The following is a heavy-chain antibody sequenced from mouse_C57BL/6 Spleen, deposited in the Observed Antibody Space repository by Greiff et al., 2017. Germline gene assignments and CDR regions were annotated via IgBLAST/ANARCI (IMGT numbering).Heavy chain of an antibody. J-gene: IGHJ1*03. Sequence: QVQLKQSGPGLVAPSQSLSITCTVSGFSLTSYGVDWVRQPPGKGLEWLGVIWGGGSTNYNSALMSRLSISKDNSKSQVFLKMNSLQTDDTAMYYCAKRGTTVVATRYWYFDVWGTGTTVTVSS. CDR3: AKRGTTVVATRYWYFDV. D-gene: IGHD1-1*01. V-gene: IGHV2-9*01. CDR1: GFSLTSYG. CDR2: IWGGGST.